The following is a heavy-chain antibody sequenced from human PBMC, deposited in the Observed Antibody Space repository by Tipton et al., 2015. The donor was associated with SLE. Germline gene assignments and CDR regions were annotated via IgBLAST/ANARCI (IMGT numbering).Heavy chain of an antibody. J-gene: IGHJ6*02. Sequence: TLSLTCSVSYGSINTFYWSWIRKPPGKSLEWIGHVHYSGTTNYNPSVRSRVTISVDASKNQVSLKLTSVTAADTAIYYCARDPSTRYGMDVWGQGTTVTVSS. CDR2: VHYSGTT. CDR3: ARDPSTRYGMDV. V-gene: IGHV4-59*01. CDR1: YGSINTFY. D-gene: IGHD3-9*01.